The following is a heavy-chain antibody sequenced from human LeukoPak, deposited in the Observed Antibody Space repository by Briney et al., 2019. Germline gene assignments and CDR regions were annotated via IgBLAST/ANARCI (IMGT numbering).Heavy chain of an antibody. CDR2: ISGSGGST. CDR3: ARDYYDSSGTIDY. Sequence: GGSLRLSCAASGFTFSSYAMSWVRQAPGKGLEWVSAISGSGGSTYYADSVKGRFTISRDNAKNSLYLQMNSLRAEDTAVYYCARDYYDSSGTIDYWGQGTLVTVSS. D-gene: IGHD3-22*01. V-gene: IGHV3-23*01. CDR1: GFTFSSYA. J-gene: IGHJ4*02.